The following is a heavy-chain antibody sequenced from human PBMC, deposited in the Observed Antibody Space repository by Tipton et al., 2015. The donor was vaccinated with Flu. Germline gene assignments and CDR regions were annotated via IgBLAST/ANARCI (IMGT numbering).Heavy chain of an antibody. CDR1: GFTVNTCW. V-gene: IGHV3-74*01. J-gene: IGHJ4*02. CDR3: ARGASNNFDF. Sequence: SLRLSCAASGFTVNTCWMHWVRQAPGKGLVWVSRINTDGSSTTYADSVKGRFTISRDNAKNTLSLHMNSLTAEDTAVYYCARGASNNFDFWGQGTLVTVSS. CDR2: INTDGSST.